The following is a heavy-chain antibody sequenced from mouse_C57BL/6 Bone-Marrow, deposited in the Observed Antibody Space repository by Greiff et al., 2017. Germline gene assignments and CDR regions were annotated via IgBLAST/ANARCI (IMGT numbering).Heavy chain of an antibody. Sequence: QVQLQQPGAELVKPGASVKLSCKASGYTFTSYWMHWVKQRPGQGLEWIGMIHPNSGSTNYNEKFKSKATLTVDKSSSTAYMQLSSLTSEDSAVYYCARGDYDYVWFAYWGQGTLVTVSA. CDR1: GYTFTSYW. CDR3: ARGDYDYVWFAY. CDR2: IHPNSGST. D-gene: IGHD2-4*01. V-gene: IGHV1-64*01. J-gene: IGHJ3*01.